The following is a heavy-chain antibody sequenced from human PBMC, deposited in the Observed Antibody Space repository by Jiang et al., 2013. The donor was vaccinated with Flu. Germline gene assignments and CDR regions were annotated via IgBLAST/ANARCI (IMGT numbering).Heavy chain of an antibody. J-gene: IGHJ3*02. CDR2: INAGNGNT. CDR1: GYTFTSYA. CDR3: ARAKNGYSSGWYDSTGAFDI. Sequence: GAEVKKPGASVKVSCKASGYTFTSYAMHWVRQAPGQRLEWMGWINAGNGNTKYSQKFQGRVTITRDTSASTAYMELSSLRSEDTAVYYCARAKNGYSSGWYDSTGAFDIWGQGTMVTVSS. V-gene: IGHV1-3*01. D-gene: IGHD6-19*01.